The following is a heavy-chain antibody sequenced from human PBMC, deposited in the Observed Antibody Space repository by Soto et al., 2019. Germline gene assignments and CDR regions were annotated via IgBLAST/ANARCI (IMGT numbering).Heavy chain of an antibody. CDR2: ISGSGVGT. D-gene: IGHD3-22*01. V-gene: IGHV3-23*01. Sequence: EVQLLESGGGLVQPGGSLRLSCAASGFTFRNYGLSWVRQAPGKGLEWVSGISGSGVGTYYADSVKGRFTISRDNSKSTLYLQMNSLRAEDTAVYYCAQEVAITALFDYWGQGTLVAVSS. J-gene: IGHJ4*02. CDR1: GFTFRNYG. CDR3: AQEVAITALFDY.